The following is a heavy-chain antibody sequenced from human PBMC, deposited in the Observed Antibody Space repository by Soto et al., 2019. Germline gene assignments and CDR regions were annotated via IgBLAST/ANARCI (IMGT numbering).Heavy chain of an antibody. Sequence: HLGGSLRLSCAASGFTFSSYAMSWVRQAPGKGLEWVSAISGSGGSTYYADSVRGRFTISRDNSKNTLFLEMRSLGTEDTAVYFCARAYCSLPSCYHHGGPQYFDQYGMDVWGQGTTVTVSS. CDR1: GFTFSSYA. CDR2: ISGSGGST. D-gene: IGHD2-2*01. CDR3: ARAYCSLPSCYHHGGPQYFDQYGMDV. J-gene: IGHJ6*02. V-gene: IGHV3-23*01.